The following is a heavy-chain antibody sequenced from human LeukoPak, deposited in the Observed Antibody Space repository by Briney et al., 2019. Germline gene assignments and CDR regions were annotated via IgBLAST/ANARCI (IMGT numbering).Heavy chain of an antibody. CDR1: GHSFINYW. V-gene: IGHV5-51*01. CDR3: ARIAATWYGGS. J-gene: IGHJ4*02. D-gene: IGHD2-15*01. CDR2: IYPGDSHT. Sequence: ESLKISCKGPGHSFINYWIAWVRQMPGKGLEWIGIIYPGDSHTRYSPSFQGQVTISADMSIDTAYLQWSSLRASDTAMYYCARIAATWYGGSWGQGTLVFVSS.